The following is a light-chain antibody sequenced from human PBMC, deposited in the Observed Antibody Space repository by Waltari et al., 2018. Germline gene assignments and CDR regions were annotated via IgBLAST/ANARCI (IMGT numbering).Light chain of an antibody. CDR3: LSPDNSGTYPYV. CDR2: KDN. V-gene: IGLV3-16*01. CDR1: EWPKKY. Sequence: SCELTQPPSVSVSLGQMSRITCAGKEWPKKYAFSYHQKPGQFPVLVINKDNERPPGIPERFSGSSSGTIVTLTISGVQAEDEADYYCLSPDNSGTYPYVFGTGTKVTVL. J-gene: IGLJ1*01.